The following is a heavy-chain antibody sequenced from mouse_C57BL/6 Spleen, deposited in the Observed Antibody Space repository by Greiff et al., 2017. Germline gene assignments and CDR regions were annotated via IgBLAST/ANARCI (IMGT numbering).Heavy chain of an antibody. Sequence: VQLQQSGTVLARPGASVKMSCKTSGYTFTSYWMHWVKQRPGQGLEWIGAIYPGNSDTSYNQKFKGKAKLTAVTSASTAYMELSRLTNEDSAVYYCTRREVYYYGSSTFYYAMDYWGQGTSVTVSA. CDR2: IYPGNSDT. CDR1: GYTFTSYW. J-gene: IGHJ4*01. D-gene: IGHD1-1*01. CDR3: TRREVYYYGSSTFYYAMDY. V-gene: IGHV1-5*01.